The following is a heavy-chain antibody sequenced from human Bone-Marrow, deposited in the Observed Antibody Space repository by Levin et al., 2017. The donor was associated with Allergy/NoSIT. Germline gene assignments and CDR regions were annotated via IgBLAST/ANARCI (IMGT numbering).Heavy chain of an antibody. Sequence: SETLSLTCNVSGVSIRSGDYYWSWIRQAPGRGLEWIGHIYFSGNAHYSPSLKSRLSISVDKSKNQFALNLSSVTAADTAVYFCARLTFFDVFAGYYFDYWGQGVLLTVSS. CDR1: GVSIRSGDYY. CDR3: ARLTFFDVFAGYYFDY. V-gene: IGHV4-30-4*01. CDR2: IYFSGNA. D-gene: IGHD3-9*01. J-gene: IGHJ4*02.